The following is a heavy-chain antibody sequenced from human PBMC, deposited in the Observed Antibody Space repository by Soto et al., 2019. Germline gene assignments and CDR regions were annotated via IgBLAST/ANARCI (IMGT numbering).Heavy chain of an antibody. CDR3: AREGKWGLLSSADY. CDR1: GYSFNSYG. Sequence: VQLVQSGAEVKKPGASVKVSCKASGYSFNSYGISWVRQAPGQGLEWMGWISGYNGNTNYAQKLQGRVTMTTDTSTSTAYMEMRSLRSDDTAGYYCAREGKWGLLSSADYWGQGTLVTVSS. D-gene: IGHD3-10*01. V-gene: IGHV1-18*01. CDR2: ISGYNGNT. J-gene: IGHJ4*02.